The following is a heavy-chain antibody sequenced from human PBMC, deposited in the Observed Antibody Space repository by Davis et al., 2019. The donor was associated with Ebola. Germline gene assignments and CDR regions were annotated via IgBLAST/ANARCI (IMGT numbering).Heavy chain of an antibody. Sequence: GGSLRLSCAASGFPSSSYWMSWVRQAPGKGLEWVANINQDGSEKYYVDSLKGRFTISRDNAKNSLYLQMNSLRAEDTAMYYCARDLVGATHYFQHWGQGTLVTVSS. D-gene: IGHD1-26*01. CDR2: INQDGSEK. CDR1: GFPSSSYW. J-gene: IGHJ1*01. CDR3: ARDLVGATHYFQH. V-gene: IGHV3-7*01.